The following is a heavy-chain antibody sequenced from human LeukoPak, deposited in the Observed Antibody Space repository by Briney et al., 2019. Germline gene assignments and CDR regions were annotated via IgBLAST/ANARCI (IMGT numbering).Heavy chain of an antibody. J-gene: IGHJ3*02. Sequence: SEALSLTCTVSGGSISSYHWSWIRQPPGKGLEWIGYIYYSGSTNYNPSLKSRVTISVDTSKNQFSLKLSSVTAADTAVYYCARPLHGAFDIWGQGTMVTVSS. CDR3: ARPLHGAFDI. CDR1: GGSISSYH. CDR2: IYYSGST. V-gene: IGHV4-59*01. D-gene: IGHD2-15*01.